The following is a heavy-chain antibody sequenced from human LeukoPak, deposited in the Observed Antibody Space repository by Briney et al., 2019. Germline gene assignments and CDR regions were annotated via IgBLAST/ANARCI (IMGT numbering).Heavy chain of an antibody. Sequence: SETLSLTCTVSGGSISSSSYCWGWIRQPPGKGLERIGSIYYSGSTYYNPSLKSRVTISVDTSKNQFSLKLSSVTAADTAVYYCARLSIAAAGPDFDYWGQGTQVTVSS. J-gene: IGHJ4*02. V-gene: IGHV4-39*01. CDR2: IYYSGST. CDR1: GGSISSSSYC. CDR3: ARLSIAAAGPDFDY. D-gene: IGHD6-13*01.